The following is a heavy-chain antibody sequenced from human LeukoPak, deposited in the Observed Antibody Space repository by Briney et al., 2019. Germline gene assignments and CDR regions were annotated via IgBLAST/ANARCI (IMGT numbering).Heavy chain of an antibody. J-gene: IGHJ4*02. CDR1: GYRFGSFG. Sequence: GASVTVSCKASGYRFGSFGINWVRQAPGQGLEWMGHISAYHGNTNYAQNLQGRVTMTTDTSTNTAYMDLRSLRSDDTAVYYCARGGYYGSGSFPDDWGQGTLVSVSS. V-gene: IGHV1-18*01. D-gene: IGHD3-10*01. CDR3: ARGGYYGSGSFPDD. CDR2: ISAYHGNT.